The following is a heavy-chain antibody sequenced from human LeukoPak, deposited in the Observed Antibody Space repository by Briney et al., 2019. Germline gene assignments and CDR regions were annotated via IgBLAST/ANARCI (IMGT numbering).Heavy chain of an antibody. CDR3: AKVGSFGVVIPPPYWFDP. Sequence: GGSLRLSCAASGFTFSSYAMHWVRQAPGKGLEWVAVISYDGSNKYYADSVKGRFTISRDNSKNTLYLQMNSLRAEDTAVYYWAKVGSFGVVIPPPYWFDPWGQGTLVTVSS. CDR2: ISYDGSNK. D-gene: IGHD3-3*01. J-gene: IGHJ5*02. V-gene: IGHV3-30-3*01. CDR1: GFTFSSYA.